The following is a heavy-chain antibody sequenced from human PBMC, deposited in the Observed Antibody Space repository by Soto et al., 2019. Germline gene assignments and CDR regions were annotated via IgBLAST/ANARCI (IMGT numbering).Heavy chain of an antibody. J-gene: IGHJ5*02. CDR1: GGSISSGGYY. CDR2: IYYSGST. V-gene: IGHV4-31*03. D-gene: IGHD4-17*01. CDR3: ARGPYGPFDP. Sequence: SETLSLTCTVSGGSISSGGYYWSWIRQHPGKGLEWIGYIYYSGSTYYNPSLKSRVTISVDTSKNQFSLKLSSVTAADTAVYYCARGPYGPFDPWGQGTLVTVAS.